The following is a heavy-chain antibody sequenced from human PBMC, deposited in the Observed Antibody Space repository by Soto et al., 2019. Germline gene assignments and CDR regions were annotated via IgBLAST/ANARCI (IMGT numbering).Heavy chain of an antibody. CDR1: GGSFSGYY. V-gene: IGHV4-34*01. J-gene: IGHJ5*02. Sequence: PSETLSLTCAVYGGSFSGYYWSWIRQPPGKGLEWIGEINHSGSTNYNPSLKSRVTISVDTSKNQFSLKLSSVTAADTAVYYCARKQYSSGYYPTRNNWFDPWGQGTLVTVSS. D-gene: IGHD3-22*01. CDR3: ARKQYSSGYYPTRNNWFDP. CDR2: INHSGST.